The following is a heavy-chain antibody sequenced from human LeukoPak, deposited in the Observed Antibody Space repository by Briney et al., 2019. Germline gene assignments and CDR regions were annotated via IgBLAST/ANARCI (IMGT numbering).Heavy chain of an antibody. CDR1: GGSISSYY. V-gene: IGHV4-59*12. CDR2: IYYSGST. J-gene: IGHJ5*02. D-gene: IGHD3-10*01. Sequence: NPSETLSLTCTVSGGSISSYYWSWIRQPPGKGLEWIGYIYYSGSTNYNPPLKSRVTISVDTSKNQFSLKLSSVTAADTAVYYCAREPYYYGSGSYTWFDPWGQGTLVTVSS. CDR3: AREPYYYGSGSYTWFDP.